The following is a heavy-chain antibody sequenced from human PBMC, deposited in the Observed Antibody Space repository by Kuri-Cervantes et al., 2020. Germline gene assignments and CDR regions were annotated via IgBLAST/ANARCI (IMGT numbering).Heavy chain of an antibody. Sequence: GSLRLSCAASGFTFSSYAIHWVRQAPGKGLEWMAVVSDDGSNRIYADSVKGRFTISRDNSKKTLYLQMTSLTTEDTAVYYCARVSESYYYFDYWGQGSLVTVSS. V-gene: IGHV3-30-3*01. D-gene: IGHD1-26*01. CDR2: VSDDGSNR. J-gene: IGHJ4*02. CDR3: ARVSESYYYFDY. CDR1: GFTFSSYA.